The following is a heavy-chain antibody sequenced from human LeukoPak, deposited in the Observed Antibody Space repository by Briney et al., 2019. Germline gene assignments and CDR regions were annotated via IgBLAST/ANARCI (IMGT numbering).Heavy chain of an antibody. CDR2: IYTSGST. J-gene: IGHJ6*03. CDR1: GGSISSYY. D-gene: IGHD1-26*01. V-gene: IGHV4-4*07. CDR3: ARDRRGATPYYYYMDV. Sequence: SKTLSLTCTVSGGSISSYYWSWIRQPAGKGLEWIGRIYTSGSTNYNPSLKSRVTMSVDTSKNQFSLKLSSVTAADTAVYYCARDRRGATPYYYYMDVWGKGTTVTISS.